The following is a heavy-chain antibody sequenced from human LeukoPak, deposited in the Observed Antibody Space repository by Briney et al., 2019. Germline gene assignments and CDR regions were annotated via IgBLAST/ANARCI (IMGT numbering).Heavy chain of an antibody. V-gene: IGHV3-66*02. CDR3: AGEQLLPDYYYYGMDV. CDR1: GFTVSSNY. D-gene: IGHD6-6*01. CDR2: IYSGGST. J-gene: IGHJ6*02. Sequence: GGSLRLSCAASGFTVSSNYMSWVRQAPGKGLEWVSVIYSGGSTYYADSVKGRFTISRDNSKNTLYHQMNSLRAEDTAVYYCAGEQLLPDYYYYGMDVWGQGTTVTVSS.